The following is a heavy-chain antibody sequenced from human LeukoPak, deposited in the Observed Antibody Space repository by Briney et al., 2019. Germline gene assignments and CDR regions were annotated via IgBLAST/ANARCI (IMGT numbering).Heavy chain of an antibody. J-gene: IGHJ4*02. CDR2: IYHSGST. V-gene: IGHV4-38-2*01. Sequence: SETLSLTCAVSGYSISSGHYWGWIRQPPGKGLEWIGSIYHSGSTYYNPSLKSRVTISVDTSKNQFSLKLSSVTAADTAVYYCARSGYSSGWLFDYWGQGTLVTVSS. D-gene: IGHD6-19*01. CDR3: ARSGYSSGWLFDY. CDR1: GYSISSGHY.